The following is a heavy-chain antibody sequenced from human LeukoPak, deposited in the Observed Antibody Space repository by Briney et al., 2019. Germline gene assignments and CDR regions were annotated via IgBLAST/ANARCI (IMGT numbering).Heavy chain of an antibody. V-gene: IGHV3-7*04. CDR2: INRDGSDK. Sequence: GGPLRLSCAASGFTFSNYWMTWVRQAPGKGLEWVANINRDGSDKYYMASVQGRFTISRDNAKNSLSLQMNSLRVEDTAVYFCARAIEGAYDLWGQGPLVTVSS. CDR3: ARAIEGAYDL. J-gene: IGHJ4*02. CDR1: GFTFSNYW. D-gene: IGHD5-12*01.